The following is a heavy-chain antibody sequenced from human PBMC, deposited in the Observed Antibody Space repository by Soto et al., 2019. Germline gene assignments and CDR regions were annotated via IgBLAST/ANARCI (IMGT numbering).Heavy chain of an antibody. Sequence: EVQLLESGGSLVQPGGSLRLSCAASGFTFSSYAMSWVRQAPGKGLEWVSAISGSGGSTYYADSVKGRFTISRDNSKNTLYLQMNSLRAEDTAVYYCAKDLGAGHCSGGSCYSGDYYYYGMDVWGQGTTVTVSS. CDR2: ISGSGGST. CDR1: GFTFSSYA. D-gene: IGHD2-15*01. V-gene: IGHV3-23*01. J-gene: IGHJ6*02. CDR3: AKDLGAGHCSGGSCYSGDYYYYGMDV.